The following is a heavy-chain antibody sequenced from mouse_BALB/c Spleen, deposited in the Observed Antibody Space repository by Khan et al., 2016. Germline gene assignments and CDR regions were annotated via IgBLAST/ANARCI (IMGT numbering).Heavy chain of an antibody. CDR2: ISYSGST. CDR1: GYSITSDYA. V-gene: IGHV3-2*02. J-gene: IGHJ2*01. D-gene: IGHD4-1*01. Sequence: EVQLQESGPGLVKPSQSLSLTCTVTGYSITSDYAWNWIRQFPGNKLEWMGYISYSGSTSYNPSLKNRISITRDTSKNQFFLKLNSVTTEDTATYYCASGNWDFDYWGQGTTLTVSS. CDR3: ASGNWDFDY.